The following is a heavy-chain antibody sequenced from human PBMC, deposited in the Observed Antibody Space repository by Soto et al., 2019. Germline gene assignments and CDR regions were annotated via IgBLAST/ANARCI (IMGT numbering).Heavy chain of an antibody. Sequence: SGPTLVNPTETLTLTCTVSGFSLSNARMGVSWIRQPPGKALEWLAHIFSNDEKSYSTSLKSRLTISKDTSKSQVVLTMTNMDPVDTATYYCARGTYYDFWSGYYWSFFYYYYMDVWGKGTTVTVSS. V-gene: IGHV2-26*01. CDR3: ARGTYYDFWSGYYWSFFYYYYMDV. CDR1: GFSLSNARMG. J-gene: IGHJ6*03. CDR2: IFSNDEK. D-gene: IGHD3-3*01.